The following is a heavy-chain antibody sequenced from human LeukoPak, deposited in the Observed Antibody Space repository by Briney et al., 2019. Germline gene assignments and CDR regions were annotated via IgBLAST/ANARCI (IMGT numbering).Heavy chain of an antibody. CDR3: ARVGTVTTLFDY. CDR1: GGSISSHY. J-gene: IGHJ4*02. D-gene: IGHD4-11*01. CDR2: IYYSGST. V-gene: IGHV4-59*11. Sequence: SETLSLTCTVSGGSISSHYWSWIRQPPGKGLEWIGYIYYSGSTNYNPSLKSRVTISVDTSKNQFSLKLSSVTAADTAVYYCARVGTVTTLFDYWGQGTLVTVSS.